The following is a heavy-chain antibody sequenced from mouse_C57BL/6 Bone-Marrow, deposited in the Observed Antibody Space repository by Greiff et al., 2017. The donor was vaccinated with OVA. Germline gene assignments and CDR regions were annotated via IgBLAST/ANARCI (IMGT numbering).Heavy chain of an antibody. CDR1: GFTFSSYA. D-gene: IGHD1-1*01. CDR2: ISSGGDYI. Sequence: DVKLVESGEGLVKPGGSLKLSCAASGFTFSSYAMSWVRQTPEKRLEWVAYISSGGDYIYYADTVKGRFTISRDNARNTLYLQMSSLKSEDTAMYYCTRDRGYYYGSSLFAYWGQGTLVTVSA. V-gene: IGHV5-9-1*02. CDR3: TRDRGYYYGSSLFAY. J-gene: IGHJ3*01.